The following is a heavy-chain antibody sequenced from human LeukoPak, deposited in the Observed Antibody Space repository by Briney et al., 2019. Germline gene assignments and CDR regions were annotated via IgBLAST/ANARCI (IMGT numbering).Heavy chain of an antibody. Sequence: SATLSLTCTVSGGSISSYYWSWIRQPPGKGLEWIGYIYYSGSTNYNPSLKSRVTISVDTSKNQFSLKLSSVTAADTAVYYCARVLRVATDYGDYPYYFDYWGQGTLVTVSS. CDR1: GGSISSYY. J-gene: IGHJ4*02. V-gene: IGHV4-59*01. CDR2: IYYSGST. CDR3: ARVLRVATDYGDYPYYFDY. D-gene: IGHD4-17*01.